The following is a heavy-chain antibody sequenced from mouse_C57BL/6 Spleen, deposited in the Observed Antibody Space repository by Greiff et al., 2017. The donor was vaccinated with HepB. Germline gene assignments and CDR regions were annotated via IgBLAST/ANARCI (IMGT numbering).Heavy chain of an antibody. CDR2: IHPNSGST. V-gene: IGHV1-64*01. D-gene: IGHD2-5*01. CDR1: GYTFTSYW. CDR3: SYYRNLYYFYY. Sequence: QVQLQQPGAELVKPGASVKLSCKASGYTFTSYWMHWVKQRPGQGLEWIGMIHPNSGSTNYNEKFKSKATLTVDKSSSTAYMQLSSLTSEDSAVYYCSYYRNLYYFYYWGEGTTLTVSS. J-gene: IGHJ2*01.